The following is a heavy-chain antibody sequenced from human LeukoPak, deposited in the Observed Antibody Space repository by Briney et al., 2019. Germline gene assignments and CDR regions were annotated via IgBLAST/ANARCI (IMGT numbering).Heavy chain of an antibody. D-gene: IGHD1-26*01. CDR1: GFTVSSNY. Sequence: PGGTLRLSCAASGFTVSSNYMSWVRQAPGKGLEWVSVIDSGSSAYYADSVKGRFTISRDNSKNTMYLQMNSLRAEDTAVYYCASRGSYDHVFDYWGQGTLVTV. J-gene: IGHJ4*02. CDR3: ASRGSYDHVFDY. CDR2: IDSGSSA. V-gene: IGHV3-66*01.